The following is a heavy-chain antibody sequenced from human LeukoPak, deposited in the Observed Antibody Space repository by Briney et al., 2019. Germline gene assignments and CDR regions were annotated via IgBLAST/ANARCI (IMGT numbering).Heavy chain of an antibody. Sequence: GGSLRLSCAASGFTFDDYGMNWVRQAPGKGLEWVSGINWNGGSTGYADSVKGRFTISRDNSKNTLYLQMNSLRAEDTAVYYCAHISSSWPDYWGQGTLVTVSS. D-gene: IGHD6-13*01. CDR1: GFTFDDYG. CDR2: INWNGGST. V-gene: IGHV3-20*04. J-gene: IGHJ4*02. CDR3: AHISSSWPDY.